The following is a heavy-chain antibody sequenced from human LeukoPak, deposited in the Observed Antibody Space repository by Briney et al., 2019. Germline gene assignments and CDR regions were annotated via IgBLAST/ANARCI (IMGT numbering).Heavy chain of an antibody. CDR1: GFTFTSSA. D-gene: IGHD3-10*01. J-gene: IGHJ1*01. Sequence: SVKVSCKASGFTFTSSAVQWVRQARGQRLAWIGWIVVGSGKPNYEQKFQERVTITRDMSISTVSMELSSLRSEDTAVYYCAAAQNYYGSGREYFQHWGQGTLVTVSS. CDR2: IVVGSGKP. V-gene: IGHV1-58*01. CDR3: AAAQNYYGSGREYFQH.